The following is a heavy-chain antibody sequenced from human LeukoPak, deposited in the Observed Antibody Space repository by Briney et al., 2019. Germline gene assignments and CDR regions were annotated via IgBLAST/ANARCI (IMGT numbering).Heavy chain of an antibody. J-gene: IGHJ6*02. CDR1: GFTFSSYA. CDR3: ARDVEMATIDNGMDV. D-gene: IGHD5-24*01. CDR2: ISGSGGST. V-gene: IGHV3-23*01. Sequence: GGSLRLSCAASGFTFSSYAMSWVRQAPGKGLEWVSAISGSGGSTYYADSVKGRFTISRDNAKNSLYLQMNSLRAEDTAVYYCARDVEMATIDNGMDVWGQGTTVTVSS.